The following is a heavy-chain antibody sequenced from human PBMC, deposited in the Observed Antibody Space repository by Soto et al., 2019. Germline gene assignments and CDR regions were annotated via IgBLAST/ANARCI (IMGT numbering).Heavy chain of an antibody. V-gene: IGHV1-69*02. D-gene: IGHD3-3*01. CDR3: ALGAYYDSWSGYYPDYYYYYMDV. CDR1: GGTFSSYT. J-gene: IGHJ6*03. CDR2: IIPILGIA. Sequence: GASVKVSCKASGGTFSSYTISWVRQAPGQGLEWMGRIIPILGIANYAQKFQGRVTITADKSTSTAYMELSSLRSEDTAVYYCALGAYYDSWSGYYPDYYYYYMDVWGKGTTVTVSS.